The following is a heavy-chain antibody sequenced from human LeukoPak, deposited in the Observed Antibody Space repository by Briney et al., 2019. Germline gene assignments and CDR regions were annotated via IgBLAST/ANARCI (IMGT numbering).Heavy chain of an antibody. V-gene: IGHV4-38-2*01. Sequence: PSETLSLTCAVSGYSISGGYYWGWIRQPPGKGLEWIGSIYHSGSTYYNPSLKSRVTISVDTSKNQFSLKLSSVTAADTAVYYCTRHGSKSLEWLLWESYYFDYWGQGTLVTVSS. CDR1: GYSISGGYY. CDR3: TRHGSKSLEWLLWESYYFDY. D-gene: IGHD3-3*01. CDR2: IYHSGST. J-gene: IGHJ4*02.